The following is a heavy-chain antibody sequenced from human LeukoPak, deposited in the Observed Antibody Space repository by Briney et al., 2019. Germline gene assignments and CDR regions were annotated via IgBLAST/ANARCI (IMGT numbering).Heavy chain of an antibody. J-gene: IGHJ4*02. D-gene: IGHD2-21*02. V-gene: IGHV4-38-2*02. CDR3: ASADDFSTFDY. CDR1: GYSISSSYY. Sequence: SETLSLTCTVSGYSISSSYYWGWIRQPPGKGLEWIGSIYYSGSTYYNPSLKSRVTISVDPSKNQFSLKLRSVTAADTAVYYCASADDFSTFDYWGQGTLVTVSS. CDR2: IYYSGST.